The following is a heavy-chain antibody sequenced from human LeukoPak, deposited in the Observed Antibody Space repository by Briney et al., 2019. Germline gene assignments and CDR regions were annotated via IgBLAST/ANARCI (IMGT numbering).Heavy chain of an antibody. J-gene: IGHJ4*02. Sequence: PGGSLRLSCAASGFTFSSYAMSSVRQAPGGGLEWVSAISGSGGSTYYADSVKGRFTISRDNSKNTLYLQMNSLRAADTAVYHCANPPYDILTGYYPYYIDYWGQGTLVTVSS. CDR1: GFTFSSYA. V-gene: IGHV3-23*01. CDR3: ANPPYDILTGYYPYYIDY. CDR2: ISGSGGST. D-gene: IGHD3-9*01.